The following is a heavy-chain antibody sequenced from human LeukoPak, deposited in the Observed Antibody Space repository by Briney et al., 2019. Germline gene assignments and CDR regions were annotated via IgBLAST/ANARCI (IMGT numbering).Heavy chain of an antibody. CDR3: ATLSTVAEAFDI. D-gene: IGHD4-11*01. Sequence: SETLSPTCTVSGGSISSGGYYWSWIRQPPGKGLEWIGYIYHSGSTYYNPSLKSRVTISVDRSKNQFSLKLSSVTAADTAVYYCATLSTVAEAFDIWGQGTMVTVSS. CDR1: GGSISSGGYY. J-gene: IGHJ3*02. CDR2: IYHSGST. V-gene: IGHV4-30-2*01.